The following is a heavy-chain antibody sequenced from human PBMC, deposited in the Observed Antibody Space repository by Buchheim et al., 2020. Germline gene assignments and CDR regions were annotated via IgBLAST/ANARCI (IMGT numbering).Heavy chain of an antibody. CDR2: IPYDGSNK. V-gene: IGHV3-30*18. D-gene: IGHD1-26*01. CDR3: AKDSYRYSGSYYVANWFDP. CDR1: GFTFSSYG. J-gene: IGHJ5*02. Sequence: QVQLVESGGGVVQPGRSLRLSCAASGFTFSSYGMHWVRQAPGKGLEWVAVIPYDGSNKYYADSVKGRFTISRDNSKNTLYLQMNSLRAEDTAVYYCAKDSYRYSGSYYVANWFDPWGQGTL.